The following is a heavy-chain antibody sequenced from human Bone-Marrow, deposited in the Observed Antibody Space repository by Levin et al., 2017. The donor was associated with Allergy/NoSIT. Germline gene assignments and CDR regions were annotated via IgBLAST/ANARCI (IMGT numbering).Heavy chain of an antibody. J-gene: IGHJ4*02. CDR2: IWNDGTNK. D-gene: IGHD2-2*01. Sequence: GGSLRLSCAASGFPFSSFGIHWVRQAPGKGLEWVAVIWNDGTNKYYADSVKGRFTISRDNSRNTVDLQMDSLRAEDTALYYCATDIGYCATTSCYASGYFENWGPGTLVTVSP. V-gene: IGHV3-33*01. CDR3: ATDIGYCATTSCYASGYFEN. CDR1: GFPFSSFG.